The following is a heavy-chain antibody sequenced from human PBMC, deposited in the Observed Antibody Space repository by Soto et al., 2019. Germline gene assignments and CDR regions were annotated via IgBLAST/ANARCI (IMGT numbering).Heavy chain of an antibody. CDR2: INHSGST. CDR1: GGSFSGYY. CDR3: ARAAITIFGVVTNYGMDV. V-gene: IGHV4-34*01. D-gene: IGHD3-3*01. J-gene: IGHJ6*02. Sequence: SETLSLTCAVYGGSFSGYYWSWIRQPPGKGLEWIGEINHSGSTNYNPSLKSRVTISVDTSKNQFSLKLSSVTAADTAVYYCARAAITIFGVVTNYGMDVWGQGTTVTVSS.